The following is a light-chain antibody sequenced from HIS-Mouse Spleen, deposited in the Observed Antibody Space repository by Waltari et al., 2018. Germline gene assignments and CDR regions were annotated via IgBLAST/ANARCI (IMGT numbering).Light chain of an antibody. V-gene: IGLV4-69*01. CDR1: RGHSSYA. J-gene: IGLJ2*01. CDR3: QTWGTGILVV. CDR2: LNSDGSH. Sequence: QLVLTQSPSASASLGASVKLTCTLSRGHSSYAIPWHQPQPEKGPRYLMKLNSDGSHSKGDGIPDRFSGSSSGAERYLTISSLQSEDEADYYCQTWGTGILVVFGGGTKLTVL.